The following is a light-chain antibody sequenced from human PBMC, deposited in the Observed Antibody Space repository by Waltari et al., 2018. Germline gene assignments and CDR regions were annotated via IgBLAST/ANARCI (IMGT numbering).Light chain of an antibody. J-gene: IGKJ1*01. V-gene: IGKV3-20*01. CDR3: QHYVALPVT. CDR2: GES. CDR1: QSVGRT. Sequence: EIVLTQSPGTLSLSPGDRSPLSCRASQSVGRTLAWDQKKPGQALRLVIYGESIRATGIPDRFSGSGSGTDFSLTISRLEPEDFAVYYCQHYVALPVTFGQGTKVEIK.